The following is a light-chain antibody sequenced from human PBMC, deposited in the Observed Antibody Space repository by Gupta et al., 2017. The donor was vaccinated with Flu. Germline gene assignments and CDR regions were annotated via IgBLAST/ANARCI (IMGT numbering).Light chain of an antibody. J-gene: IGKJ2*03. CDR2: DAS. CDR1: QSVSSY. V-gene: IGKV3-11*01. CDR3: QQRSNWPKS. Sequence: IVLTQSPATLSLSPGERATLSCRASQSVSSYLAWYQQKPGQAPRLLIYDASNRATGIPARFSGSGSGTDFTLTISSLEPEDFAVYYCQQRSNWPKSFGQGTKLEIK.